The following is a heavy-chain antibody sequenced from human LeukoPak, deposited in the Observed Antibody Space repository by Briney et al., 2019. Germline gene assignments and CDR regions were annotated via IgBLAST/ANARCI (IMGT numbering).Heavy chain of an antibody. CDR2: IHYSGST. Sequence: SSETLSLTCTVSDGSITSSSHYWGWIRQPPGKGLEWIGNIHYSGSTYYNPSLRSRVTLSVDTSKNQFSLRLSTVTAADTAVYYCARSDCGTTSCQQFYGMDVWGQGTTVTVSS. CDR1: DGSITSSSHY. V-gene: IGHV4-39*01. D-gene: IGHD2-2*01. CDR3: ARSDCGTTSCQQFYGMDV. J-gene: IGHJ6*02.